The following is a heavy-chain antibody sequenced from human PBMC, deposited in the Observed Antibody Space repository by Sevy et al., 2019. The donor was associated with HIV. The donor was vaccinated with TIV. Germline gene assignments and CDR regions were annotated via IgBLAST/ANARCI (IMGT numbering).Heavy chain of an antibody. J-gene: IGHJ4*02. D-gene: IGHD5-12*01. CDR1: GFTFSSYS. V-gene: IGHV3-48*02. Sequence: GGSLRLSCAASGFTFSSYSMNWVRQAPGKGLEWVSYISSSSTTIYYADSLKGRFTISRENAKNSLYLQMNSLRDEDTAVYYCARGYTGYDVGPLDYWGQGTLVTVSS. CDR3: ARGYTGYDVGPLDY. CDR2: ISSSSTTI.